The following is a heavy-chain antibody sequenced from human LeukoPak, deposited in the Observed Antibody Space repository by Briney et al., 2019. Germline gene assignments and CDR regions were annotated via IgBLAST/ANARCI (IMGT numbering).Heavy chain of an antibody. J-gene: IGHJ3*02. CDR3: AKGLLASITSGGFDI. Sequence: PGGSLRLSCAASGFTFNTYAMSWVRQAPGKGLEWVSSMSGSGSSTYYADSVKGRFTISRDNSKNTLYLRMNSLRAEDTALYYCAKGLLASITSGGFDIWGQGTMVTVSS. CDR2: MSGSGSST. V-gene: IGHV3-23*01. D-gene: IGHD1-14*01. CDR1: GFTFNTYA.